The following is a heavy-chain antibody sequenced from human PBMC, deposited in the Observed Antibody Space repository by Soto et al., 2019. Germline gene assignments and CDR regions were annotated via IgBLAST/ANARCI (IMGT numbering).Heavy chain of an antibody. CDR1: GYSFTSYW. Sequence: PGESLKISCKGSGYSFTSYWIGWVRQMPEKGLEWMGIIYPGDSDTRYSPSFQGQVTISADKSISTAYLQWSSLKASDTAMDYFSLTFFFESNCYAPYYYYGMDVWGQGTTVTVSS. D-gene: IGHD3-22*01. CDR3: SLTFFFESNCYAPYYYYGMDV. CDR2: IYPGDSDT. V-gene: IGHV5-51*01. J-gene: IGHJ6*02.